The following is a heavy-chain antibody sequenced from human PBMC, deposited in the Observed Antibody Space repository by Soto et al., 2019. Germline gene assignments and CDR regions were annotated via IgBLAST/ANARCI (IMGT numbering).Heavy chain of an antibody. CDR2: IKNKTDGETT. D-gene: IGHD3-10*01. Sequence: EVQLVESGGGLVKPGGSLRLSCAASGFIFNDVWMNWVCQAPGKGLEWVGRIKNKTDGETTDYAAPVKGRFNISRDDSKTTVYLQMNSLKTYDTAVYYCTPSTWFTYWGQGTLVTVSS. V-gene: IGHV3-15*07. CDR1: GFIFNDVW. J-gene: IGHJ4*02. CDR3: TPSTWFTY.